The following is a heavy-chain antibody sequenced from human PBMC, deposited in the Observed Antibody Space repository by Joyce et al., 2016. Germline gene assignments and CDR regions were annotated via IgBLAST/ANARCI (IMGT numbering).Heavy chain of an antibody. V-gene: IGHV1-46*01. CDR1: GYTFTSYY. D-gene: IGHD3-16*01. CDR3: AREREGVFSYVDTAHYYYGMDV. J-gene: IGHJ6*02. CDR2: INPRAGTT. Sequence: QVQLMQSGAEVEKPGASVKISCKASGYTFTSYYIQWVRQAPGQGREWMGVINPRAGTTSYAQKFQGRVTMTRDTSTSTVHMELSRLRSEDTAVYYCAREREGVFSYVDTAHYYYGMDVWGQGTTVIVSS.